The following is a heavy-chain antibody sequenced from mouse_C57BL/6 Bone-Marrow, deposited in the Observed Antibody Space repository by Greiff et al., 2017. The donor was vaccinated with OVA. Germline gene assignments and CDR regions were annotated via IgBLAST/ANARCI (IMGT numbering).Heavy chain of an antibody. CDR2: IDPANGNT. CDR3: ATYYYGSSYEFAY. Sequence: EVQLQQSVAELVRPGASVKLSCTASGFNIKNTYMHWVKQRPEQGLEWIGRIDPANGNTKYASKFQGKATITADTSSNTAYLQLSSLTSEDTAIYYCATYYYGSSYEFAYWGQGTLVTVSA. J-gene: IGHJ3*01. V-gene: IGHV14-3*01. CDR1: GFNIKNTY. D-gene: IGHD1-1*01.